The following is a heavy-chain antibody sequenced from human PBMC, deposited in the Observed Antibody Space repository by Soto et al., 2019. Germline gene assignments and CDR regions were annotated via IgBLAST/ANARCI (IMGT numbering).Heavy chain of an antibody. CDR1: RGTFSSYA. CDR3: ARTAAAGTGWFDP. D-gene: IGHD6-13*01. CDR2: IIPIFGTA. V-gene: IGHV1-69*13. Sequence: SVKVSCKASRGTFSSYAISWVRQAPGQGLEWMGGIIPIFGTANYAQKFQGRVTITADESTSTAYMELSSLRSEDTAVYYCARTAAAGTGWFDPWGQGTLVTVSS. J-gene: IGHJ5*02.